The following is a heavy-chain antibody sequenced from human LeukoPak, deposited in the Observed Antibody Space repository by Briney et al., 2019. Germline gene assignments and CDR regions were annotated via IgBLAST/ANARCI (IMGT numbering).Heavy chain of an antibody. V-gene: IGHV4-30-2*01. J-gene: IGHJ3*02. CDR1: GGSISSGGYY. CDR3: ASWASSAAFDI. CDR2: IYHSGST. Sequence: SQTLSLTCTVSGGSISSGGYYWSWIRRPPGKGLEWIGYIYHSGSTYYNPSLKSRVTISVDRSKNQFSLKLSSVTAADTAVYYCASWASSAAFDIWGQGTMVTVSS. D-gene: IGHD6-6*01.